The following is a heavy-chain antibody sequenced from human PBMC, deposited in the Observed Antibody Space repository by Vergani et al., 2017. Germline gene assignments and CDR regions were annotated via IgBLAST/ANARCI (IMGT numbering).Heavy chain of an antibody. CDR2: IKQDGSEK. V-gene: IGHV3-7*04. J-gene: IGHJ6*03. D-gene: IGHD1-26*01. Sequence: EVQLVESGGGLVQPGGSLRLSCAASGFTFSSSWMSWVRQAPGKGLEWVANIKQDGSEKYYVDSGKGRFTISRDNAKNSLYLQMNRLRAEVTAVYYCARGKWELRYYYYYYYMDVWGKGTTVTGSS. CDR3: ARGKWELRYYYYYYYMDV. CDR1: GFTFSSSW.